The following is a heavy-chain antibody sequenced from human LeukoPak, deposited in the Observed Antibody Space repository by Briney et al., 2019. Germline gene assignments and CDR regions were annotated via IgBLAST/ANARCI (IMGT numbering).Heavy chain of an antibody. CDR2: FDPEDGET. CDR3: ATDPPGTAQFDY. J-gene: IGHJ4*02. Sequence: ASVKVSCKVSGYTLTELSIHWVRQAPGKGLEWMGGFDPEDGETIYAQKFQGRVTMTEDTSTDTAYMELSSLRSEDTAVYYCATDPPGTAQFDYWGQGTLVTVSS. D-gene: IGHD6-25*01. V-gene: IGHV1-24*01. CDR1: GYTLTELS.